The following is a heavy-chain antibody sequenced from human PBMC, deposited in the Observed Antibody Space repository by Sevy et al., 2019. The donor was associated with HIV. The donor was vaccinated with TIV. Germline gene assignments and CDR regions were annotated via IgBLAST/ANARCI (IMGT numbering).Heavy chain of an antibody. D-gene: IGHD3-10*01. CDR2: ISYDGSNK. Sequence: GGFLRLSCAASGFTFSSYAMHWVRQAPGKGLEWVAVISYDGSNKYYADSVKGRFTISRDNSKNTLYLQMNSLRAEDTAVYYCARDKGWFGELLFGTFDYWGQGTLVTVSS. CDR1: GFTFSSYA. J-gene: IGHJ4*02. V-gene: IGHV3-30-3*01. CDR3: ARDKGWFGELLFGTFDY.